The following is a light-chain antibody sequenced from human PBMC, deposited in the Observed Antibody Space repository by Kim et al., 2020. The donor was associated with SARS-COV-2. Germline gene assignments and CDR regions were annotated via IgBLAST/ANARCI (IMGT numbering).Light chain of an antibody. CDR1: QFISSSY. CDR2: GTS. V-gene: IGKV3-20*01. Sequence: SPEESATLSCRANQFISSSYLAWYQQRPGQAPRLLLYGTSSRATGIPDRFSGSESATDFTLTVSRLEPEDSGVYYCQYYGRSWYTFGQGTKLEI. J-gene: IGKJ2*01. CDR3: QYYGRSWYT.